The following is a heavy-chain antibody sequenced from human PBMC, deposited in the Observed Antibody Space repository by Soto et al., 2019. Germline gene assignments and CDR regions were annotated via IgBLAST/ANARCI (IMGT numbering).Heavy chain of an antibody. CDR1: GGSISNAAYS. Sequence: PSETLSLTCTVSGGSISNAAYSWSWIRQPPGKGLEWIGYIYPSGMPFYNPSLRSRVTISIDRSNDQFSLNLKSVTAGDTAVYYCARERGGYGLFDSWGQGTLVTVSS. CDR2: IYPSGMP. CDR3: ARERGGYGLFDS. J-gene: IGHJ4*02. D-gene: IGHD5-18*01. V-gene: IGHV4-30-2*01.